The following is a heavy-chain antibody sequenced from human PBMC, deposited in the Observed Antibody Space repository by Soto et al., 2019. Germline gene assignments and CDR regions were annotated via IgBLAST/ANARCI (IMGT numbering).Heavy chain of an antibody. Sequence: SETLSLTCTVSGGSVSSGSYYWSWIRQPPGKGLEWIGYIYYSGSTNYNPSLKSRVTISVDTSKNQFSLKLSSVTAADTAVYYCARVLALSYYYDSSGYPPRFGYFDYWGQGTLVTVSS. J-gene: IGHJ4*02. D-gene: IGHD3-22*01. CDR2: IYYSGST. CDR3: ARVLALSYYYDSSGYPPRFGYFDY. V-gene: IGHV4-61*01. CDR1: GGSVSSGSYY.